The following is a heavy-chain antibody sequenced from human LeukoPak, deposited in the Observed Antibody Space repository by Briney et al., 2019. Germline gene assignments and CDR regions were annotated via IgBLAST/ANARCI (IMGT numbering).Heavy chain of an antibody. CDR2: ISNSGANT. J-gene: IGHJ3*02. CDR3: AKALTRWAFDM. V-gene: IGHV3-23*01. CDR1: GFTLSTYA. Sequence: GGSLRLSCAASGFTLSTYAMSWVRQAPGKGLEWVSGISNSGANTYYAASVEGRFAISRDNSRNTLSLQMNSLRAEDTAIYYCAKALTRWAFDMWGQGTMVTVSS. D-gene: IGHD3-16*01.